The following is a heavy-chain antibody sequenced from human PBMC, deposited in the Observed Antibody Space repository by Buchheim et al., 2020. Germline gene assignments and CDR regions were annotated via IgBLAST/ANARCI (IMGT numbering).Heavy chain of an antibody. J-gene: IGHJ4*02. CDR3: AKDFDFCTNGVCYDPFFDY. CDR2: IRYDGSNK. V-gene: IGHV3-30*02. CDR1: GFTFSSYG. D-gene: IGHD2-8*01. Sequence: QVQLVESGGGVVQPGRSLRLSCAASGFTFSSYGMHWVRQAPGKGLEWVAFIRYDGSNKYYADSVKGRFTISRYNSKTTLYLQINSLRAEDTAVYYCAKDFDFCTNGVCYDPFFDYWGQGTL.